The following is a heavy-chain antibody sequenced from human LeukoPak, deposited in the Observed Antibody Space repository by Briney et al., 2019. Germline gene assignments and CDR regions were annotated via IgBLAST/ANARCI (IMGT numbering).Heavy chain of an antibody. CDR3: AYYCDNGSGSYAWYFHY. CDR2: ILASGGGT. D-gene: IGHD3-22*01. CDR1: GFTFSSYA. Sequence: PGRSMRLSCAASGFTFSSYAMSWVRQAPGKGLGWVSSILASGGGTYYADSAKGRFSISRDISKNTLYLQMSSLITEQRAVYSCAYYCDNGSGSYAWYFHYWGQGTLVTVSS. V-gene: IGHV3-23*01. J-gene: IGHJ4*02.